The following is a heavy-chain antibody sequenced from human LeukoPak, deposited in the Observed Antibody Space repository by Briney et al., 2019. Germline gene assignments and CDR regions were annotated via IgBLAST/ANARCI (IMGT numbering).Heavy chain of an antibody. J-gene: IGHJ4*02. D-gene: IGHD3-10*01. CDR3: ARSPRRPHFYSSGSYYYYFDN. Sequence: SETLSLTCTVSGYSISSGYYWGWIRQPPGKGLEWIGSIYHSGSTNYNPSLKSRVTISVDTSKNQFSLKLSSVTAADTAVYYCARSPRRPHFYSSGSYYYYFDNWGQGTLVTVSS. V-gene: IGHV4-38-2*02. CDR2: IYHSGST. CDR1: GYSISSGYY.